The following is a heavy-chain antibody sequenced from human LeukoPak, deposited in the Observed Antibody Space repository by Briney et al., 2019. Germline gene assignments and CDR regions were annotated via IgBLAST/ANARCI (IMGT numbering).Heavy chain of an antibody. CDR2: INPGASDT. CDR1: GSSLSTSW. J-gene: IGHJ4*02. D-gene: IGHD1-1*01. CDR3: ARLVSLQRFDY. V-gene: IGHV5-51*01. Sequence: GESLKFSGQPPGSSLSTSWLGWARQMHGKGLEWMGIINPGASDTRYSPSFQGQVTISADKSISTAYLHWSSLKASDTAMYYCARLVSLQRFDYWGQGTLVTVSS.